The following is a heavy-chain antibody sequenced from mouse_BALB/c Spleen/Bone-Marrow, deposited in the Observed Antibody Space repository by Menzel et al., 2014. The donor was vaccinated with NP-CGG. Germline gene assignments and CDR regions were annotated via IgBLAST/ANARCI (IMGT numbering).Heavy chain of an antibody. V-gene: IGHV4-1*02. J-gene: IGHJ2*01. CDR3: ARQGYYGKGDY. CDR1: GFDFSRYW. Sequence: EVQLQESGGGLVQPGGSLKLSCAASGFDFSRYWMSWVRQAPGKGLEWIGEINPDSSTINYTPSLKDKFIISRDNAKNTLFLQMSKVRSEDTALYYCARQGYYGKGDYGGQSTTLTVSS. D-gene: IGHD2-1*01. CDR2: INPDSSTI.